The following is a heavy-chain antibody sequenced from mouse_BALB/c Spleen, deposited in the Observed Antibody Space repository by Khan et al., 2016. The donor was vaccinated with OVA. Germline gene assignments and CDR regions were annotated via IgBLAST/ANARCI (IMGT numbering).Heavy chain of an antibody. J-gene: IGHJ3*01. CDR1: GYIFTNYG. CDR3: ARGAVYYGREKSAWFAY. CDR2: INTYTGEP. Sequence: QIQLVQSGPELKKPGETVKISCKASGYIFTNYGMNWVKQAPGQGLKWMGWINTYTGEPTYADDFRGRFAFSLETSASTAYLQINNLKNEDTATYFGARGAVYYGREKSAWFAYWGRGTLVTVSA. V-gene: IGHV9-3-1*01. D-gene: IGHD1-1*01.